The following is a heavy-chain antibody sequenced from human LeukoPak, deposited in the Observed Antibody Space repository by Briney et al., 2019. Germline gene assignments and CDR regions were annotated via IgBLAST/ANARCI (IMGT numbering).Heavy chain of an antibody. J-gene: IGHJ5*02. Sequence: SVKVSCKASGGTFSSYAISWVRQAPGQGLEWMGGIIPIFGTANYAQKLQGRVTITTDESTSTAYMELSSLRSEDTAVYYCARPYCSSTSCYGGWFDPWGQGTLVTVSS. D-gene: IGHD2-2*01. CDR2: IIPIFGTA. CDR3: ARPYCSSTSCYGGWFDP. V-gene: IGHV1-69*05. CDR1: GGTFSSYA.